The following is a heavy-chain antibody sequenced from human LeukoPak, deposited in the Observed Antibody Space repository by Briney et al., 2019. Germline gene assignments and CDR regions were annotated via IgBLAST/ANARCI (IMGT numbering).Heavy chain of an antibody. CDR1: GFTFSSSW. V-gene: IGHV3-21*01. CDR3: ARDRHHRFGELFP. D-gene: IGHD3-10*01. CDR2: ISSSSSYI. Sequence: GGSLRLSCAASGFTFSSSWMTWVRQAPGKGLEWVSSISSSSSYIYYADSVKGRFTISRDNAKNSLYLQMNSLRAEDTAVYYCARDRHHRFGELFPWGQGTLVTVSS. J-gene: IGHJ4*02.